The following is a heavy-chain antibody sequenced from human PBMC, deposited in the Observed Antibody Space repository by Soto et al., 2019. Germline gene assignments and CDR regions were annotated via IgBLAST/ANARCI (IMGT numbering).Heavy chain of an antibody. CDR2: IYPGDSDT. Sequence: SGESLKISCKGSGYSFTSYWIGWVRQMPGKGLEWVGIIYPGDSDTRYSPSFQGQVTISADKSISTAYLQWSSLKASDTAMYYCARHGTYYYYGMDVWGQGTRVTFAS. J-gene: IGHJ6*02. V-gene: IGHV5-51*01. CDR3: ARHGTYYYYGMDV. CDR1: GYSFTSYW.